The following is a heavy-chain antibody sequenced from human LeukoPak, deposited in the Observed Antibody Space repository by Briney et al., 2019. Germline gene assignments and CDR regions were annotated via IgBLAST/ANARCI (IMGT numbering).Heavy chain of an antibody. CDR1: GGSISSGSYD. CDR2: IYTSGST. Sequence: PSQTLSLTSTVSGGSISSGSYDWSWIRQPGGKGLEWIGRIYTSGSTNYNPSLKSRVTISVDTSKNQFSLKRSSVTAADTAVYYCARDPELYYYDSSGYFDYWGQGTLVTVSS. V-gene: IGHV4-61*02. J-gene: IGHJ4*02. D-gene: IGHD3-22*01. CDR3: ARDPELYYYDSSGYFDY.